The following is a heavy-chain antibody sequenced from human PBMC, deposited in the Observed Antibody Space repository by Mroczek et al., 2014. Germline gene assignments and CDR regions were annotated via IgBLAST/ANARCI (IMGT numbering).Heavy chain of an antibody. Sequence: QVQLQQWGAGLLKPSETLSLTCAVYGGSFSGYYWSWIRQPPGKGLEWIGEINHSGSTNYNPSLKSRVTISVDTSKNQFSLKLSSVTAADXAVYYCAARFLEWSDAFDIWGQGTMVTVSS. CDR2: INHSGST. D-gene: IGHD3-3*01. CDR3: AARFLEWSDAFDI. CDR1: GGSFSGYY. V-gene: IGHV4-34*01. J-gene: IGHJ3*02.